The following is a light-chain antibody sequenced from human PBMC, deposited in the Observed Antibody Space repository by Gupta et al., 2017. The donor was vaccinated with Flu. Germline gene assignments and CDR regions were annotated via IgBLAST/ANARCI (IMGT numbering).Light chain of an antibody. Sequence: DIQMTQPPFSLSASVGDRITLTCQANRDIRNHLNWYHQKPGKAPILLMYDASKLETGAPGRFSGDGSGTDFSLTITNLQAEDVGTYYCQQYDGLPVTFGPGTKVNVK. CDR2: DAS. J-gene: IGKJ3*01. CDR3: QQYDGLPVT. CDR1: RDIRNH. V-gene: IGKV1-33*01.